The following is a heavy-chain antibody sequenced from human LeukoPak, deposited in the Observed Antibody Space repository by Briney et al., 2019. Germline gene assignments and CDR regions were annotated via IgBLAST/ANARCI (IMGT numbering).Heavy chain of an antibody. J-gene: IGHJ6*02. CDR1: GGTFSSYA. V-gene: IGHV1-69*04. Sequence: SVKVSCKASGGTFSSYAISWVRQAPGQGLEWMGRIIPILGIANYAQKVQGRVTITADKSTSTAYMELRSLRSEDTAVYYCAXDSSGNYLPPGYYGMDVWGQGTTVTVSS. CDR2: IIPILGIA. CDR3: AXDSSGNYLPPGYYGMDV. D-gene: IGHD1-7*01.